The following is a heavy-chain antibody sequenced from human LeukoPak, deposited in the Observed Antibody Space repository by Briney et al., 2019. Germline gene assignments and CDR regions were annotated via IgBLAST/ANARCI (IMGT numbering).Heavy chain of an antibody. CDR1: GYTFIDYD. CDR2: MNSKSGDT. V-gene: IGHV1-8*01. Sequence: ASVKVSCKASGYTFIDYDINWVRQATGQGLKWMGWMNSKSGDTGYAQKFQGRVTMTRKTSISTAYMELSSLRPEDTAVYYCARGGLRAGTGGLDPWGQGTLVIVSS. CDR3: ARGGLRAGTGGLDP. J-gene: IGHJ5*02. D-gene: IGHD1-1*01.